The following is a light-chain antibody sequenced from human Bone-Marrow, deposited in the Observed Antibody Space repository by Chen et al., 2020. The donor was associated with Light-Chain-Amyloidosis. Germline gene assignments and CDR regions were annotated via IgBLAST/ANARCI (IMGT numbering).Light chain of an antibody. CDR3: SSYTSSSTWV. V-gene: IGLV2-14*01. CDR2: DVS. Sequence: QPALTHPASVSGFPGKPITISSTGTSSDVGGYNYVSWYQQHPGKAPKLMIYDVSNRPSGVSNRFSGSKSGNTASLTISGLQAEDEADYYCSSYTSSSTWVFGGGTKLTVL. J-gene: IGLJ3*02. CDR1: SSDVGGYNY.